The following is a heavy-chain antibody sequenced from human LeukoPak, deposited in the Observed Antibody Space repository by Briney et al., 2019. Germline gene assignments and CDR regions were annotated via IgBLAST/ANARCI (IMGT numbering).Heavy chain of an antibody. J-gene: IGHJ3*02. CDR1: GFTFCSYW. D-gene: IGHD3-9*01. CDR2: INSDGSST. Sequence: GGSLRLSCAASGFTFCSYWMHWVRQAPGKGLVWVSRINSDGSSTSYADSVKGRFTISRDNAKNTLYLQMNSLRAEDTAVYYCARVSPNNYDILTGPDAFDIWGQGTMVTVSS. CDR3: ARVSPNNYDILTGPDAFDI. V-gene: IGHV3-74*01.